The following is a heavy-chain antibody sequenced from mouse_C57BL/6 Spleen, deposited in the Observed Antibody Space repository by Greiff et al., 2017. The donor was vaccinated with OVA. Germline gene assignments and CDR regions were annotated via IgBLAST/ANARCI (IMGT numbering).Heavy chain of an antibody. J-gene: IGHJ1*03. D-gene: IGHD2-3*01. V-gene: IGHV14-2*01. CDR3: ARWFYDGYSVWYFDV. CDR1: GFNIKDYY. CDR2: IDPEDGET. Sequence: VQLQQSGAELVKPGASVKLSCTASGFNIKDYYMHWVKQRTEQGLEWIGRIDPEDGETKYAPKFQGKATITADPSSNTAYLQLSSLTSEDTAVYYCARWFYDGYSVWYFDVWGTGTTVTVSS.